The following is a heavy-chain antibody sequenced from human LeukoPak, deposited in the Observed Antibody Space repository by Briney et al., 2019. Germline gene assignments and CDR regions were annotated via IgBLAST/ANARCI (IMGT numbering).Heavy chain of an antibody. D-gene: IGHD3-22*01. CDR3: ARDLVYYDSSGYPDY. CDR1: GYTFTGHH. J-gene: IGHJ4*02. V-gene: IGHV1-2*02. Sequence: ASVKVSCKASGYTFTGHHVHWVRQAPGLGLEWMGWIDPNSGDADFAQKFQGRVTMTSDTSISTAYMELSRLRSDDTAVYYCARDLVYYDSSGYPDYWGQGTLVTVSS. CDR2: IDPNSGDA.